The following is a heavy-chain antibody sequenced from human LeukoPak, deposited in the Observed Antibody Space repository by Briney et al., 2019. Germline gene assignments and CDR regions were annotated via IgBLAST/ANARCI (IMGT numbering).Heavy chain of an antibody. CDR2: INPTGDST. V-gene: IGHV1-46*01. CDR3: ARDNSVGDNAWWFDP. D-gene: IGHD1-26*01. CDR1: GYTFTSYG. Sequence: ASVKVSCKASGYTFTSYGISWVRQAPGQGLEWMGLINPTGDSTGYAQKFQGRVTMTRDMSTSTDFMELSSLRSEDTAVYYCARDNSVGDNAWWFDPWGQGTLVTVSS. J-gene: IGHJ5*02.